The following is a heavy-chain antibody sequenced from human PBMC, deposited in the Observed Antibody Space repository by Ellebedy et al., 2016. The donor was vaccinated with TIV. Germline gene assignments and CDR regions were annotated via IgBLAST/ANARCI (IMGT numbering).Heavy chain of an antibody. Sequence: GGSLRLSXAASGFTFDDYAMHWVRQAPGKGLEWVSGISWNSGSIGYADSVKGRFTISRDNAKNSLYLQMNSLRAEDTALYYCAKDLTMVRGVMDYWGQGTLVTVSS. CDR1: GFTFDDYA. V-gene: IGHV3-9*01. CDR3: AKDLTMVRGVMDY. CDR2: ISWNSGSI. D-gene: IGHD3-10*01. J-gene: IGHJ4*02.